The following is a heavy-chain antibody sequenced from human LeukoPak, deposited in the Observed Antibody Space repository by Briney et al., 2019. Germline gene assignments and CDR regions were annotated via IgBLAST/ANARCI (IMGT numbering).Heavy chain of an antibody. J-gene: IGHJ6*03. CDR1: GYTFTGYY. Sequence: ASVKVSCKASGYTFTGYYMHWVRQAPGQGLEWMGWINPNSGGTNYAQKFQGRVTMTRDTSISTAYMELSSLRSEDTAVYYCARGPTEEYYYYMDVWGKGTTVTISS. CDR2: INPNSGGT. V-gene: IGHV1-2*02. CDR3: ARGPTEEYYYYMDV.